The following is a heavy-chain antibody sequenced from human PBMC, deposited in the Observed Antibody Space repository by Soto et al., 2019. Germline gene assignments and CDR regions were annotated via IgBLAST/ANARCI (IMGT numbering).Heavy chain of an antibody. Sequence: SETLSLTCAVYGGSFSGYYWSWIRQPPGKGLEWIGEINHSGSTNYNPSLKSRVTISVDTSKNQFSLKLSSVTAADTAVYYCARGPRYYYGSGSLTEFDYWGQGTLVTVSS. J-gene: IGHJ4*02. D-gene: IGHD3-10*01. CDR1: GGSFSGYY. CDR2: INHSGST. CDR3: ARGPRYYYGSGSLTEFDY. V-gene: IGHV4-34*01.